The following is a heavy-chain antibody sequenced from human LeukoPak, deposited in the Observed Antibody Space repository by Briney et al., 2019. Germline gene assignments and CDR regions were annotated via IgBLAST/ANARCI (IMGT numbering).Heavy chain of an antibody. CDR2: ISSRGGST. CDR1: GFTFTTHA. CDR3: AKDIQLST. V-gene: IGHV3-23*01. D-gene: IGHD3-16*02. J-gene: IGHJ3*01. Sequence: GGSLRLSCTASGFTFTTHAMNWVRQAPGKGLEWVSVISSRGGSTYYADSVKGRFTISRDNSKSTLYLQMNSLRVEDTAIYYCAKDIQLSTWGLGTMVTVSS.